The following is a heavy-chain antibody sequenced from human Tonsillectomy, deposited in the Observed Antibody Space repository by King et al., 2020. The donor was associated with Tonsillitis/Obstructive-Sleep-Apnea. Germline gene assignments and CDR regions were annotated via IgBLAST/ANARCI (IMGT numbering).Heavy chain of an antibody. CDR1: KFTFRNSA. J-gene: IGHJ1*01. V-gene: IGHV3-23*04. CDR3: AKLNEGVAAYKESFQH. D-gene: IGHD6-19*01. Sequence: VQLVESGGGLLQPGKSLRLSCAASKFTFRNSAMSWVRQAPGKGLEWVSSISGGGGDSYYADSVKGRFIISRDNSRNTLFLQINSLRVEDTAVYFCAKLNEGVAAYKESFQHWGQGTLVIVSS. CDR2: ISGGGGDS.